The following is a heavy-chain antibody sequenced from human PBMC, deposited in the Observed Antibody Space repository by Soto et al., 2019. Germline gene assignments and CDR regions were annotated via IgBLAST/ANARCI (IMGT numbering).Heavy chain of an antibody. CDR2: IDYSGST. CDR3: ARVRDYGDYFWYFDL. CDR1: GGSISSYY. V-gene: IGHV4-59*01. J-gene: IGHJ2*01. Sequence: QVQLQESGPGLVKPSETLSLTCTVSGGSISSYYWSWIRQPPGKGLEWIGYIDYSGSTNYNPSLKSRVTISVDTSKNQFSLRLSAVTAADTAVYYCARVRDYGDYFWYFDLWGRGTLVTVSS. D-gene: IGHD4-17*01.